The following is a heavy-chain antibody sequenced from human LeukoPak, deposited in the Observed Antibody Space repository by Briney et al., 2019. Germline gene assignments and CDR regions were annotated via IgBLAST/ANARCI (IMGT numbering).Heavy chain of an antibody. J-gene: IGHJ4*02. D-gene: IGHD6-19*01. V-gene: IGHV3-23*01. CDR2: ISGSGGST. CDR1: GFTFSSYA. CDR3: AKVLSGWYLVY. Sequence: GGSLRLSCAASGFTFSSYAMSWVRQAPVKGLEWVSAISGSGGSTYYADSVKGRFTISRDNSKNTLYLQMNSLRAEDTAVYYCAKVLSGWYLVYWGQGTLVTVSS.